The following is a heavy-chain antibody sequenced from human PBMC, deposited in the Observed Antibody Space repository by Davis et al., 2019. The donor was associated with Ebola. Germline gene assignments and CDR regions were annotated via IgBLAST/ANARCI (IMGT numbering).Heavy chain of an antibody. Sequence: ASVKVSCKASGYTFTSYDINWVRQATGQGLEWMGWISAYNGNTNYAQKLQGRVTMTTDTSTSTAYMELRSLRSDDTAVYYCARDQGPAAMWPFYYYYGMDVWGQGTTVTVSS. CDR2: ISAYNGNT. CDR1: GYTFTSYD. J-gene: IGHJ6*02. CDR3: ARDQGPAAMWPFYYYYGMDV. V-gene: IGHV1-18*01. D-gene: IGHD2-2*01.